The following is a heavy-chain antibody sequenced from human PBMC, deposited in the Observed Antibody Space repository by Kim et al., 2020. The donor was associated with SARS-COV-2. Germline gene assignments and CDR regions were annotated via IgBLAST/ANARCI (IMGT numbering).Heavy chain of an antibody. CDR2: ISGSGGST. CDR3: AKGSSKQWLALFYFDY. V-gene: IGHV3-23*01. CDR1: GFTFSSYA. J-gene: IGHJ4*02. Sequence: GGSLRLSCAASGFTFSSYAMSWVRQAPGKGLEWVSAISGSGGSTYYADSVKGRFTISRDNSKNTLYLQMNSLRAEDTAVYYCAKGSSKQWLALFYFDYWGQGTLVTVSS. D-gene: IGHD6-19*01.